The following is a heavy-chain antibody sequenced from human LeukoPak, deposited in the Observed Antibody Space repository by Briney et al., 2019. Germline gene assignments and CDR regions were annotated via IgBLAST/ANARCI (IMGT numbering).Heavy chain of an antibody. CDR3: AREQWLEYFDY. CDR2: ISYDGSNK. Sequence: GGSLRLSCAASGFTFRSYWMTWVRQAPGKGLVWVAVISYDGSNKYYADSVKGRFTISRDNSKNTLYLQMNSLRAEDTAVYYCAREQWLEYFDYWGQGTLVTVSS. CDR1: GFTFRSYW. J-gene: IGHJ4*02. V-gene: IGHV3-30*03. D-gene: IGHD6-19*01.